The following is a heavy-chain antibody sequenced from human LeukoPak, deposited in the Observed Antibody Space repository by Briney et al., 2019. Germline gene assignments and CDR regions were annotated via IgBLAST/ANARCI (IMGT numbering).Heavy chain of an antibody. CDR3: ARDRRYFDWLTKQLDY. CDR1: GFTFSSYA. CDR2: ISYDGSNK. J-gene: IGHJ4*02. D-gene: IGHD3-9*01. Sequence: PGGSLRLSCAASGFTFSSYAMHWVRQAPGKGLEWVAVISYDGSNKYYADSVKGRFTISRDNAKNSLYLQMNSLRAEDTAVYYCARDRRYFDWLTKQLDYWGQGTLVTVSS. V-gene: IGHV3-30*04.